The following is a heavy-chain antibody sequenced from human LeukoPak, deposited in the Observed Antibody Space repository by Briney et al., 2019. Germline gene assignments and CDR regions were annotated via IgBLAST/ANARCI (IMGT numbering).Heavy chain of an antibody. J-gene: IGHJ4*02. D-gene: IGHD2-2*01. CDR2: INHGGIT. Sequence: HSETLSLTCAVYGGSFSGYYWSWIRQPPGKGLEWIGEINHGGITNYNPSLKSRVTISVDTSKNQFSLKLSSVTAADTAVYYCARGLYQLLWSYYFDYWGQGTLVPVSS. CDR3: ARGLYQLLWSYYFDY. CDR1: GGSFSGYY. V-gene: IGHV4-34*01.